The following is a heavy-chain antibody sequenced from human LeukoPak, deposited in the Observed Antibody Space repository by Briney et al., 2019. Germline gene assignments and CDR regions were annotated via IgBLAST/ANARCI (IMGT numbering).Heavy chain of an antibody. Sequence: ASVKVSCMASGYTFTSYGISWVRQAPGQGLEWMGRISAYNGNTKYAQKVLGRVTMTTDTSTSTAYMELRSLRSDDTAVYYCARGGLVVVVAATPSTTPGLLHWLDPWGQGTLVSVSS. CDR3: ARGGLVVVVAATPSTTPGLLHWLDP. CDR1: GYTFTSYG. CDR2: ISAYNGNT. V-gene: IGHV1-18*01. J-gene: IGHJ5*02. D-gene: IGHD2-15*01.